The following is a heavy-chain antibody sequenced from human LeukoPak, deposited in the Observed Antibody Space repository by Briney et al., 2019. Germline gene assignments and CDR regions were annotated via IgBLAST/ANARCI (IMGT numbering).Heavy chain of an antibody. CDR2: IYYSGRT. V-gene: IGHV4-61*08. D-gene: IGHD6-19*01. CDR3: ARAARGWSYFDY. J-gene: IGHJ4*02. CDR1: GGSISSGGYY. Sequence: SETLSLTCTVSGGSISSGGYYWSWIRQPPGKGLEWIGYIYYSGRTNYNPSLKSRVTISVDTSKNQFSLRLSSVTAADTAVYYCARAARGWSYFDYWGQGTLVTVSS.